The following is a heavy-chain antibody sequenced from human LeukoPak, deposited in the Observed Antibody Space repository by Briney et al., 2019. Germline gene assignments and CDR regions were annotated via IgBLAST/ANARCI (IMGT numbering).Heavy chain of an antibody. D-gene: IGHD4-11*01. CDR3: AKDMVARPQYYFYGMDV. V-gene: IGHV3-9*01. CDR2: ISWNGVTL. CDR1: GFTFDDYT. J-gene: IGHJ6*02. Sequence: GGSLRLSCAAPGFTFDDYTMHWVRQLPGQGLGWVSGISWNGVTLGYADSVKGRFTISRDSAKNFLYLQMNSLRPEDTALYFCAKDMVARPQYYFYGMDVWGHGTTVTVSS.